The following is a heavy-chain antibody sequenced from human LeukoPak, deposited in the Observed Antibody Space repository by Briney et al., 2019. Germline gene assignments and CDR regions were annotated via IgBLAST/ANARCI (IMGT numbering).Heavy chain of an antibody. Sequence: PGGSLRLSCAASGFSFKDYYYSWIRQAPGKGLEWVSFINVNGGAMYYADFVKGRFTISRQNAQNSVYLEMNSLRDEDTAVCYCARGPRILAAGSYFFDYWGQGSLVTVSS. CDR3: ARGPRILAAGSYFFDY. J-gene: IGHJ4*02. CDR2: INVNGGAM. D-gene: IGHD6-13*01. CDR1: GFSFKDYY. V-gene: IGHV3-11*01.